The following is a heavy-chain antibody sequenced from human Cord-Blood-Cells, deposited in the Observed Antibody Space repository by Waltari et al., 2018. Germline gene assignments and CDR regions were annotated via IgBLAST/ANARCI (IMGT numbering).Heavy chain of an antibody. Sequence: QLQLQESGPGLVKPSETLSLTCTVSGGSIGSSSYYWGWLRPLPGKGLEWIGSIYYSGSTYYNPSLKSRVTISVDTSKNQFSLKLSSVTAADTAVYYCARPTTVTTLAGWYFDLWGRGTLVTVSS. V-gene: IGHV4-39*01. J-gene: IGHJ2*01. D-gene: IGHD4-17*01. CDR2: IYYSGST. CDR1: GGSIGSSSYY. CDR3: ARPTTVTTLAGWYFDL.